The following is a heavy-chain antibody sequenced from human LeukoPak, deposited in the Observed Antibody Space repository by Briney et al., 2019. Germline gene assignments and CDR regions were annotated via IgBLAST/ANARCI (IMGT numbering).Heavy chain of an antibody. J-gene: IGHJ4*02. Sequence: SVKVSCKASGGTFSSYAISWVRQAPGQGLEWMGGIIPIFGTANYAQKSQGRVTITTDESTSTAYMELSSLRSEDTAVYYCARGVVEMATIENYYFDYWGQGTLVTVSS. V-gene: IGHV1-69*05. D-gene: IGHD5-24*01. CDR2: IIPIFGTA. CDR1: GGTFSSYA. CDR3: ARGVVEMATIENYYFDY.